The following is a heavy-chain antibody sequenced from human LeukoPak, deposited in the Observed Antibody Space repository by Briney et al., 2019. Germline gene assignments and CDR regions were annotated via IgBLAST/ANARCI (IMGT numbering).Heavy chain of an antibody. Sequence: SETLSLTCTVSGGSISSYYWSWIRQPPGKGLEWIGYIYYSGSTNYNPSLKSRVTISVDTSKNPFSLKLSSVTAADTAVYYCARQVDYYDSSGYYAAFDIWGQGTMVTVSS. CDR1: GGSISSYY. J-gene: IGHJ3*02. D-gene: IGHD3-22*01. CDR2: IYYSGST. V-gene: IGHV4-59*08. CDR3: ARQVDYYDSSGYYAAFDI.